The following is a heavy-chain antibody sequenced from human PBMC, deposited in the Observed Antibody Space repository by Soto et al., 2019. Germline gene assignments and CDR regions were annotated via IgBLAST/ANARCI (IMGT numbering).Heavy chain of an antibody. J-gene: IGHJ4*02. CDR2: ISGSGGST. V-gene: IGHV3-23*01. CDR1: GFTFSSYA. CDR3: AKVGGAYIAAAGYFDY. Sequence: PGGSLRLSCAASGFTFSSYAMSWVRQAPGKGLEWVSAISGSGGSTYYADSVKGRFTISRDNSKNTLYLQMNSLRAEDTAVYYCAKVGGAYIAAAGYFDYWGQGTLVTVSS. D-gene: IGHD6-13*01.